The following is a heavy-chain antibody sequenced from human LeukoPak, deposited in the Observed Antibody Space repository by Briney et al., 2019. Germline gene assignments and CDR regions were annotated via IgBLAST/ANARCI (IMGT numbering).Heavy chain of an antibody. CDR2: FYSGGST. J-gene: IGHJ4*02. Sequence: GGSLRLSCAASGFTVSSNYMSWVRQAPGKGLEWVSVFYSGGSTYYADSVKGRLTISRDNSKNTLFLQMNSLRAEDTAVYYCARLHYYDSRGYFNDDYWGQGTLVTVSS. D-gene: IGHD3-22*01. CDR3: ARLHYYDSRGYFNDDY. V-gene: IGHV3-66*04. CDR1: GFTVSSNY.